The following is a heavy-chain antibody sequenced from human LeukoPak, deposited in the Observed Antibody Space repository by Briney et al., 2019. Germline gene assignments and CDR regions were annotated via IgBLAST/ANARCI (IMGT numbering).Heavy chain of an antibody. Sequence: ASVKVSCKASGYTFTSYGISWVRQAPGQGLEWMGWISAYNGNTNYAQKLQGRVTMTTDTSTSTAYTELRSLRSDDTAVYYCARGASLPLYYDSSGYYQLPDYWGQGTLVTVSS. CDR3: ARGASLPLYYDSSGYYQLPDY. CDR2: ISAYNGNT. V-gene: IGHV1-18*01. CDR1: GYTFTSYG. D-gene: IGHD3-22*01. J-gene: IGHJ4*02.